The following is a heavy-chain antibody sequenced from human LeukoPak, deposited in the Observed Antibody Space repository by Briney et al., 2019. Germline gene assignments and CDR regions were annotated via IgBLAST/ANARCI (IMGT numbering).Heavy chain of an antibody. Sequence: SLRLSCKASGVTFSNYAISWVRQAPGQGLERIERIVPILGIANYAQKFHGRFTITADKSTSTAYLELNSLRTEDTAVYYCLSRPRGVTVSYLPNWGQGTLVTVSS. V-gene: IGHV1-69*04. J-gene: IGHJ4*02. CDR1: GVTFSNYA. D-gene: IGHD4-17*01. CDR3: LSRPRGVTVSYLPN. CDR2: IVPILGIA.